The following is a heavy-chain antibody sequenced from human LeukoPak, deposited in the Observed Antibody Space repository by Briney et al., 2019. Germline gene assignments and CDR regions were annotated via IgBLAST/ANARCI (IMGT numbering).Heavy chain of an antibody. CDR2: IYSAGTT. J-gene: IGHJ4*02. Sequence: PGGSLRLSCEVSGFTVSTNYISWVRQAPGKGLEWVSVIYSAGTTYYADSVKGRFTISRDSSKNTLYLQMNSLRAEDTAVYYCARARGVIVVVSTFDYWGQGTLVTVSS. CDR1: GFTVSTNY. D-gene: IGHD3-22*01. CDR3: ARARGVIVVVSTFDY. V-gene: IGHV3-53*05.